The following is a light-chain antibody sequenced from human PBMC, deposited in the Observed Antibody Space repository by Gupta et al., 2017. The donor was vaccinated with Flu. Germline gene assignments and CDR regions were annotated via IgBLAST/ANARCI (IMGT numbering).Light chain of an antibody. V-gene: IGLV1-40*03. CDR2: RNN. CDR3: QSFDSGLKSWV. J-gene: IGLJ3*02. CDR1: SSTIGAGYD. Sequence: SSTIGAGYDVQWYHQRPGVAPKLLIHRNNGRPSGVPDRFSGSKSGASASLAITGLQAEDEGDYYCQSFDSGLKSWVFGGGTRLTVL.